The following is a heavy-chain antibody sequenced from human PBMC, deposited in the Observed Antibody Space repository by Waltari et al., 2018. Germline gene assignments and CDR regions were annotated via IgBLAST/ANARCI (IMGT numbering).Heavy chain of an antibody. D-gene: IGHD3-9*01. J-gene: IGHJ4*02. CDR2: IYYSGNT. Sequence: QLQESGPGLMKTSETLSLTCTVSGDSISSSHYYWGWIRQPPGKGLEWIGSIYYSGNTYYNPSLKSRATVAVDTSKNQFSLNLISVTAADTAVYFCARDFTVRYFDWLSQGDLYYFDNWGQGTLVTASP. V-gene: IGHV4-39*07. CDR1: GDSISSSHYY. CDR3: ARDFTVRYFDWLSQGDLYYFDN.